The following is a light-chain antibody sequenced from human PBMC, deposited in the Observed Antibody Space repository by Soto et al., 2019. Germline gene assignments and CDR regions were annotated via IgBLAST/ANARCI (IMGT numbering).Light chain of an antibody. CDR3: QSYYSSLSGHVV. Sequence: QSVLTQPPSVSGAPGQRVTISCTGSSSNIGAGYDVHWYQQLPGTAPKLLIYGNSNRPSGVPDRFSGSKSGTSASLAITGLLAADEADYYCQSYYSSLSGHVVFGGGTKLTVL. J-gene: IGLJ2*01. CDR1: SSNIGAGYD. V-gene: IGLV1-40*01. CDR2: GNS.